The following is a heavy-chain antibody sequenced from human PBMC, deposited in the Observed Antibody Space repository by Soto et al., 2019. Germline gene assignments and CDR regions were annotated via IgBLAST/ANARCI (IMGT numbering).Heavy chain of an antibody. J-gene: IGHJ3*02. CDR2: INPSGGST. D-gene: IGHD3-22*01. CDR3: ARTYYYDSSGYYYDGRDAFDI. CDR1: GYTFTSYY. V-gene: IGHV1-46*03. Sequence: ASVKVSCKSSGYTFTSYYMHWVRKAPGQGLEWMGIINPSGGSTSYAQKFQGRVTMTRDTSTSTVYMELSSLRSEDTAVYYCARTYYYDSSGYYYDGRDAFDIWGQGTMVTVSS.